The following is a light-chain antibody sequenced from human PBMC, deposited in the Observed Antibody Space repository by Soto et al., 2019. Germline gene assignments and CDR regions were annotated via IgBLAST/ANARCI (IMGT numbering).Light chain of an antibody. CDR2: EVS. CDR1: GSDVGGYNY. J-gene: IGLJ3*02. Sequence: QSVLTQPASVSGSPGQSITLSCTGTGSDVGGYNYVSWYQQHPGKAPKLIIFEVSNRPSGVSNRFSASKSGNTASLTISGLQADDEAVYYCSSYASITVWVFGGGTKLTVL. V-gene: IGLV2-14*01. CDR3: SSYASITVWV.